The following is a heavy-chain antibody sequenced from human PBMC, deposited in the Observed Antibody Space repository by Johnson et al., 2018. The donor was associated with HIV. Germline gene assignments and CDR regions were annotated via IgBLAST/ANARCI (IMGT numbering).Heavy chain of an antibody. CDR2: IYSAGTT. Sequence: VQLVESGGGLVQPGGSLRLSCAASGFTVSSDYMNWVRQAPGKGLEWVSVIYSAGTTYYADSVKGRFTIFRDNAKNTLYLEMTSLIAEDTAVYYCARAPPYGAYGDTFDIWGQGTMVSVSS. CDR1: GFTVSSDY. CDR3: ARAPPYGAYGDTFDI. D-gene: IGHD4-17*01. V-gene: IGHV3-66*01. J-gene: IGHJ3*02.